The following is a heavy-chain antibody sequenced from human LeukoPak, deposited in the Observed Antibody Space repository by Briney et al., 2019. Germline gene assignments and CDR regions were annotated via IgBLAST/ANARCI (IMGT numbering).Heavy chain of an antibody. CDR3: ARGAYCGGDCYSDFDY. Sequence: ASVKVSCKASGYTFTSYGISWVRQAPGQGLEWMGWISAYNGNTNYAQKLQGRVTMTTDTSTSTAYMELRSLRSDDTAVYYCARGAYCGGDCYSDFDYWGQGTLVAVSS. CDR1: GYTFTSYG. CDR2: ISAYNGNT. V-gene: IGHV1-18*01. D-gene: IGHD2-21*02. J-gene: IGHJ4*02.